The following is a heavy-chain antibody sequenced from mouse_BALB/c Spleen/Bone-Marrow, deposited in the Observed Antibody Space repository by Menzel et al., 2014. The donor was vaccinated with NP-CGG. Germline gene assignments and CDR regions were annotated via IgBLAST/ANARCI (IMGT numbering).Heavy chain of an antibody. V-gene: IGHV6-6*02. J-gene: IGHJ3*01. CDR1: GFTFSNYW. CDR3: NTGFAY. Sequence: EVKLMESGGGLVQPGGSMKLSCVASGFTFSNYWMNWVRQSPEKGLGWVAEIRLKSHNYATRYAESVKGRFTISRDDSKSSVYLQMNNLRTEDSGIYYCNTGFAYWGQGTLVTVSA. CDR2: IRLKSHNYAT.